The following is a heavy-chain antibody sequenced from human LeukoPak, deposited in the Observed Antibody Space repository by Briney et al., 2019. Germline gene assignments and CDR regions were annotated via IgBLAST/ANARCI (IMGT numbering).Heavy chain of an antibody. CDR2: INPNSGGT. CDR1: GYTFTAYY. V-gene: IGHV1-2*02. D-gene: IGHD2-2*01. Sequence: ASVKVSCKASGYTFTAYYIHWVRQAPGQVLEWMGWINPNSGGTNYAQKFQGRVTLTRDTSITTAYMEVSRLRSDDTAVYYCAKARGLYCSSTSCYECDVWGKGTTVTVSS. CDR3: AKARGLYCSSTSCYECDV. J-gene: IGHJ6*04.